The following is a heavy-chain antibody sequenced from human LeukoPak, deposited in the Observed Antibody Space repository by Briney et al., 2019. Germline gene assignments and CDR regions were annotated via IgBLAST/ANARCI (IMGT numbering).Heavy chain of an antibody. CDR2: ISGSGGST. CDR3: ARVRYSSGWYVLQEFDY. V-gene: IGHV3-23*01. J-gene: IGHJ4*02. Sequence: GGSLRLSCAASGFTFSSYAMSWVRQAPGKGLEWVSAISGSGGSTYYADSVKGRFTISRDNSKNTLYLQMNSLRAEDTAVYYCARVRYSSGWYVLQEFDYWGQGTLVTVSS. CDR1: GFTFSSYA. D-gene: IGHD6-19*01.